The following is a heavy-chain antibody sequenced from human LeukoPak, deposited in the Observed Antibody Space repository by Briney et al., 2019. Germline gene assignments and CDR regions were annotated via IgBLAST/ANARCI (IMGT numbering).Heavy chain of an antibody. V-gene: IGHV1-24*01. CDR3: ARAEVTYYYGSGSYYIPVDYGMDV. CDR2: FDPEDGET. CDR1: GYTLTELS. J-gene: IGHJ6*02. D-gene: IGHD3-10*01. Sequence: ASVKVSCKVSGYTLTELSMHWVRQAPGKGLEWMGGFDPEDGETIYAQKFQGRVTMTEDTSTDTAYMELSSLRSEDTAVYYCARAEVTYYYGSGSYYIPVDYGMDVWGQGTTVTVSS.